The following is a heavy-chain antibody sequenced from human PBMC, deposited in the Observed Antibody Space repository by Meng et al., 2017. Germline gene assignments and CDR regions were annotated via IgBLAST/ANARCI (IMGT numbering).Heavy chain of an antibody. Sequence: ASVKVSCKASGYTFTSYGISWVRQAPGQGLEWMGWISAYNGNTNYAQKLQGRVTMTTDTSTSTAYMELRSLRSDDTAVYYCAKDYNYYDSSGYYYGPTDAFDIWGQGTMVTVSS. CDR1: GYTFTSYG. V-gene: IGHV1-18*01. CDR3: AKDYNYYDSSGYYYGPTDAFDI. D-gene: IGHD3-22*01. J-gene: IGHJ3*02. CDR2: ISAYNGNT.